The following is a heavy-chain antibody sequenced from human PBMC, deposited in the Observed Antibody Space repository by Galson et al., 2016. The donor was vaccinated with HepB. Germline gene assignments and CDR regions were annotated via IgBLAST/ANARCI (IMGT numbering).Heavy chain of an antibody. CDR1: GFTFRSYA. CDR3: AKRTSHDYGALLDY. Sequence: SLRLSCAASGFTFRSYAMSWVRQAPGKGLEWVSTMTDSGGSTYYADSVQGRFTISRDNSKNTLFMQMNPLRVEDTAMYYCAKRTSHDYGALLDYWGQGTPVTVSS. D-gene: IGHD4-17*01. J-gene: IGHJ4*02. V-gene: IGHV3-23*01. CDR2: MTDSGGST.